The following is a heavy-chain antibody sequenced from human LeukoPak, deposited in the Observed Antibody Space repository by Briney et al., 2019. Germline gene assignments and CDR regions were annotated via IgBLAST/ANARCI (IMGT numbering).Heavy chain of an antibody. CDR1: GFTFSSYA. CDR3: ARHGSSWYLFDFDY. Sequence: PGGSLRLSCAASGFTFSSYAMSWVRQAPGKGLEWVSSISSSSNYIYYADSVKGRFTISRDNAKNSLYLQMNSLRAEDTAVYYCARHGSSWYLFDFDYWGQGTLVTVSS. J-gene: IGHJ4*02. V-gene: IGHV3-21*01. D-gene: IGHD6-13*01. CDR2: ISSSSNYI.